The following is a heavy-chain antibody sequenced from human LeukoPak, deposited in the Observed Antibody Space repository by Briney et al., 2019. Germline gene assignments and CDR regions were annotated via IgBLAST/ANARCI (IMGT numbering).Heavy chain of an antibody. CDR2: ISSSGSTI. V-gene: IGHV3-48*03. CDR3: ASTGDAFDI. D-gene: IGHD4-11*01. CDR1: GFTFSSYE. J-gene: IGHJ3*02. Sequence: GGSLRLSCAASGFTFSSYEMNWVRQAPGKGLEWVSYISSSGSTIYYADSVKGRFTISRDNAKNSLYLQMNSLRAKDTAVYYCASTGDAFDIWGQGTMVTVSS.